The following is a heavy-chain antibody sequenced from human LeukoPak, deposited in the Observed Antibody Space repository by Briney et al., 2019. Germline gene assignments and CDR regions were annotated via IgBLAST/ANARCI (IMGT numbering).Heavy chain of an antibody. D-gene: IGHD3-22*01. V-gene: IGHV4-59*01. CDR1: GGSISSYY. Sequence: SETPSLTCTVSGGSISSYYWSWIRQPPGKGLEWIGYIYYSGSTNYNPSLKSRVTISVDTSKNQFSLKLSSVTAADTAVYYCARGLHYDSSAYFDYWGQGTLVTVSS. J-gene: IGHJ4*02. CDR2: IYYSGST. CDR3: ARGLHYDSSAYFDY.